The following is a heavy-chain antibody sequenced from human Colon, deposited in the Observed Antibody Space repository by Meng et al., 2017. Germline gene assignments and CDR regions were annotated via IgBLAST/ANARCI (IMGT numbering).Heavy chain of an antibody. CDR1: SGSISSSNW. D-gene: IGHD3-9*01. CDR3: VRQGMTSYSWGY. CDR2: ISQSGTT. Sequence: QVRLQEAGPRLVKPSGTLSLTCAVSSGSISSSNWWSWVRQPPGKGLEWIGEISQSGTTYYNPSLKSRVTITGDWSKNQFSLNLNSVTAADTALYYCVRQGMTSYSWGYWGQGTLVTVSS. J-gene: IGHJ4*02. V-gene: IGHV4-4*02.